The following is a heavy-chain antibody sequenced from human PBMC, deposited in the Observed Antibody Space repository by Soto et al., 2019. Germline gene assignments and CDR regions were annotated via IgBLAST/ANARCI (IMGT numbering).Heavy chain of an antibody. V-gene: IGHV4-30-2*01. D-gene: IGHD2-21*01. Sequence: PSETLSLTCAVSGGSISSGGYPWSWIRQPPGRGLEWIGYVRHSGTSYNPSLKSRVTISLDRSKNQFSLRVNSVTAADTAVYYCARGPYLKPSIFAYRGQGVLAPVSS. CDR2: VRHSGT. J-gene: IGHJ4*02. CDR3: ARGPYLKPSIFAY. CDR1: GGSISSGGYP.